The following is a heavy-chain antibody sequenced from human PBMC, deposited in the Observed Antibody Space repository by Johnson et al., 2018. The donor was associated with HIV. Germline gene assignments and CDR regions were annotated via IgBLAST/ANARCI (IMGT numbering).Heavy chain of an antibody. CDR2: ISYDAVNK. D-gene: IGHD3-22*01. CDR3: AKGSDYYDTSGYLHDAFDI. Sequence: VQLVESGGGLVQPGGSLRLSCAASGFTFSSHAMHWVRQAPGKGLEWVAIISYDAVNKYYADYVKGRFTISRDNARNTMFVQMKSLRAEDTAVYYCAKGSDYYDTSGYLHDAFDIWGQGTMVTVSS. V-gene: IGHV3-30-3*01. J-gene: IGHJ3*02. CDR1: GFTFSSHA.